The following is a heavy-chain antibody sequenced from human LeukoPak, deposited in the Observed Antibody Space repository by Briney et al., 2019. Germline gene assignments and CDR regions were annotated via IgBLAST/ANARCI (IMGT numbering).Heavy chain of an antibody. CDR2: SYHSGST. Sequence: SETLSLTCTVSGYSISSGYFWGWLRQPPGKGLEWIGSSYHSGSTYYNPSLKRRVTISVDTSKNQFSLKLSTVTAADTAMYYCARDETYSSDWQSNHYYYYMDVWGKGTTVTVSS. CDR3: ARDETYSSDWQSNHYYYYMDV. V-gene: IGHV4-38-2*02. J-gene: IGHJ6*03. CDR1: GYSISSGYF. D-gene: IGHD6-19*01.